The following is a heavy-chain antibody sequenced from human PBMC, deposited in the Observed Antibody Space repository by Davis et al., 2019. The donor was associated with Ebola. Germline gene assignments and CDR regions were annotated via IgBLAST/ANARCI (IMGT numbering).Heavy chain of an antibody. V-gene: IGHV3-73*01. D-gene: IGHD6-13*01. J-gene: IGHJ6*02. CDR2: IRSKANSYAT. Sequence: GGSLRLSCAASGFTFSGSAMHWVRQASGKGLEWVGRIRSKANSYATAYAASVKGRFTISRDDSKNTAYRQMNSLKTEDTAVYYCTTRIAAAGTDYYYGMDVWGQGTTVTVSS. CDR1: GFTFSGSA. CDR3: TTRIAAAGTDYYYGMDV.